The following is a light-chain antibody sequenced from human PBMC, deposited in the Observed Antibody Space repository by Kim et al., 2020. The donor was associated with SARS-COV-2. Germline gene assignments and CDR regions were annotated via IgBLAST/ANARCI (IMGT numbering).Light chain of an antibody. CDR3: LQYGGSPLWT. J-gene: IGKJ1*01. V-gene: IGKV3-20*01. CDR2: GTS. Sequence: PGKRAALSCRASQSVDSSYLAWYQQKPGQAPRLLIYGTSTRATAVPDRFSGSGSGTDFTLTISRLEPEDFAVYYCLQYGGSPLWTFGQGTKVDIK. CDR1: QSVDSSY.